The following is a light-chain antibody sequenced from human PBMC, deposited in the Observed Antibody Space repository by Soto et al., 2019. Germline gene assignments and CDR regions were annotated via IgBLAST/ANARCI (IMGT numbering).Light chain of an antibody. CDR3: QSYQSGNVV. CDR2: EDN. V-gene: IGLV6-57*04. J-gene: IGLJ2*01. Sequence: NFMLTQPHSVSESPGKTVTISCTRSSGSIASNYVQWYQQRPGSAPTPVIYEDNERPSGVPDRFSGSIDSSSNSASLTISRLKTDAEADYYCQSYQSGNVVFGGGTKLTVL. CDR1: SGSIASNY.